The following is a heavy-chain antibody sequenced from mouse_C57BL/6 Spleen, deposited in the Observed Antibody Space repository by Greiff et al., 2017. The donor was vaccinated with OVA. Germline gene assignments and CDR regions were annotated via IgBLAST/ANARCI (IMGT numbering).Heavy chain of an antibody. D-gene: IGHD2-4*01. V-gene: IGHV1-72*01. CDR3: ARSGGYDYDEDYYAIDY. Sequence: QVQLQQPGAELVKPGASVKLSCKASGYTFTSYWMHWVKQRPGRGLEWIGRIDPNSGGTKYNEKFKSKATLTVDKPSSTAYMQLSSLTSEDSAVNYCARSGGYDYDEDYYAIDYWGQGTSVTVSS. CDR1: GYTFTSYW. J-gene: IGHJ4*01. CDR2: IDPNSGGT.